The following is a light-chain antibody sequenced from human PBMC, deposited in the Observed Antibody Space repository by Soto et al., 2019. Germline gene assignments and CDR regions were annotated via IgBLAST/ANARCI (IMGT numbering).Light chain of an antibody. CDR3: SSYTTTDPYV. CDR1: SSDVGAYDF. Sequence: QSVLTQPASVSGSPGQSITISCTGTSSDVGAYDFVSWYQQHPGKAPKYLIYELSNRPSGVSDRFSGSKSGTTASLTISGLQAEDEADYYCSSYTTTDPYVFGTGTKLTVL. V-gene: IGLV2-14*01. CDR2: ELS. J-gene: IGLJ1*01.